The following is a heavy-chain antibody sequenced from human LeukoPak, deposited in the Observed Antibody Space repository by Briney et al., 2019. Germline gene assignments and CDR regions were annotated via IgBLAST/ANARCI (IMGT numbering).Heavy chain of an antibody. CDR3: ARGYCSSTSCYSWVRDYFYYYMDV. V-gene: IGHV1-18*01. CDR1: GYIFTSYG. Sequence: ASVKVSCKASGYIFTSYGISWVRQAPGQGLEWMGWISVYNGNTNYAQKLQGRVTMTTDTSTSTAYMELRSLRSDDTAVYYCARGYCSSTSCYSWVRDYFYYYMDVWGKGTTVTVSS. D-gene: IGHD2-2*01. CDR2: ISVYNGNT. J-gene: IGHJ6*03.